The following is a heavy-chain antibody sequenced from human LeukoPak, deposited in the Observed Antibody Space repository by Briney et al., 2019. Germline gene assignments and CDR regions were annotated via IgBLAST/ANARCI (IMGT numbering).Heavy chain of an antibody. Sequence: GGSLRLSCAASGFTFNSYEMNWVRQAPGKGLEWVSYISSSSENIYYADSVKGRFTISRDNVKNSLDLQMNSLRDDDTAVYYCARAGSGVPAAMTYWGRGTLVTVSS. V-gene: IGHV3-48*02. D-gene: IGHD2-2*01. CDR3: ARAGSGVPAAMTY. J-gene: IGHJ4*02. CDR2: ISSSSENI. CDR1: GFTFNSYE.